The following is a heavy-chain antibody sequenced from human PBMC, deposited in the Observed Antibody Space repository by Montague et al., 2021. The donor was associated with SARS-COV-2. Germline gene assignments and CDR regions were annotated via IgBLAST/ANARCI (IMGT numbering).Heavy chain of an antibody. J-gene: IGHJ4*02. Sequence: SETLSLTCTVSGGSVISTYPHWHWVRQSPGRGLEWIGDYLFRINTTYYHASLRSLVTISVDTSKNQFPLKLTSAAAADTAVYYCRRGIESYQSGHWGQGILVTVSS. V-gene: IGHV4-61*01. D-gene: IGHD6-13*01. CDR1: GGSVISTYPH. CDR2: YLFRINTT. CDR3: RRGIESYQSGH.